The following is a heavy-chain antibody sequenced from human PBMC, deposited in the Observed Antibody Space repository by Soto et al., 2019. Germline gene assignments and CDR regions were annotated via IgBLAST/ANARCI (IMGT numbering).Heavy chain of an antibody. CDR3: ARGRDYYDSSGYYSPFDY. D-gene: IGHD3-22*01. CDR2: IYYSGST. J-gene: IGHJ4*02. CDR1: GGSISSYY. V-gene: IGHV4-59*01. Sequence: QVPLQESGPGLVKPSETLSLTCTVSGGSISSYYWSWIRQPPGKGLEWIGYIYYSGSTNYNPSLKSRVTISVDTSKNQFSLKLSSVTAADTAVYYCARGRDYYDSSGYYSPFDYWGQGTLVTVSS.